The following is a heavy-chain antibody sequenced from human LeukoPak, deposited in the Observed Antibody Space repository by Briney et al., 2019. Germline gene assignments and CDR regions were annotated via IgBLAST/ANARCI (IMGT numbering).Heavy chain of an antibody. Sequence: SQTLSLTCTVSGGSISSGGYYWSWIRQHPGKGLEWIGYIYYSGSTYYNPSLKSRLTISVDTSKNQFSLKLSSVTAADTAVYYCARLVGSGSYLVPTYFDYRGQGTLVTVSS. D-gene: IGHD3-10*01. CDR2: IYYSGST. V-gene: IGHV4-31*03. CDR1: GGSISSGGYY. CDR3: ARLVGSGSYLVPTYFDY. J-gene: IGHJ4*02.